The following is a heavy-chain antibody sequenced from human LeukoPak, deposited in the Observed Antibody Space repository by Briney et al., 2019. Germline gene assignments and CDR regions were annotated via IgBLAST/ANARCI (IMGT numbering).Heavy chain of an antibody. Sequence: GASVKVSCKASGFTFTSYGFSWVRQAPRQGLEWMGWISAYSGNTNFAQKLQGRVTMTTDTSTSTAYMELRSLRSDDTAVYYCARDGVEMATYYYYAMDVWGQGTTVTVSS. J-gene: IGHJ6*02. D-gene: IGHD5-24*01. V-gene: IGHV1-18*04. CDR1: GFTFTSYG. CDR2: ISAYSGNT. CDR3: ARDGVEMATYYYYAMDV.